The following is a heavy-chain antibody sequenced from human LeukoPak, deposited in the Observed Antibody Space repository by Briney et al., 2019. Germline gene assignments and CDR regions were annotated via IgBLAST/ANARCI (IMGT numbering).Heavy chain of an antibody. V-gene: IGHV4-39*07. CDR2: IYYSGST. D-gene: IGHD6-13*01. Sequence: SETLSLTCTVSGGSLSSSSYYWGWIRQPPGKGLEWIGSIYYSGSTYYNPSLKSRVNISVDTSKNQFSLKLSSVIAADTAVYYCATGIPNSSWYVGNYFDYWGQGTLVTVSS. CDR1: GGSLSSSSYY. CDR3: ATGIPNSSWYVGNYFDY. J-gene: IGHJ4*02.